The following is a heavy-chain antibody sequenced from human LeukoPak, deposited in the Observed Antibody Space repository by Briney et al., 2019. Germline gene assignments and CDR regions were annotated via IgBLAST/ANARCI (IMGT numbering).Heavy chain of an antibody. D-gene: IGHD5-24*01. J-gene: IGHJ4*02. Sequence: PGGSLRLSCAASGFTFSSYGMHWVRQAPGKGLEWVAFIRYDGNSEFYVDSVKGRFTISRDNSKNTLYLQMSSLRAEDTAVYYCAKGGDGYNYGSYFDYWGQGTLVTVSS. CDR1: GFTFSSYG. CDR2: IRYDGNSE. V-gene: IGHV3-30*02. CDR3: AKGGDGYNYGSYFDY.